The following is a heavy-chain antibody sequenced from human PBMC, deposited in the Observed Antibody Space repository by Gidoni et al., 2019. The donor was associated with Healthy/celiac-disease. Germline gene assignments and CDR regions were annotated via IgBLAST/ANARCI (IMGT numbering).Heavy chain of an antibody. CDR1: GFTVSRNY. CDR2: IYSGGST. J-gene: IGHJ4*02. CDR3: ARDLGYCSSTSC. Sequence: EVQPVETGRGLIQPGGSLRLSCAASGFTVSRNYMSWVRQAPGQGLEWVSVIYSGGSTYYADSVKGRFTISRDNSKNTLYPQMNSLRAEDTAVYYCARDLGYCSSTSCWGQGTLVTVSS. V-gene: IGHV3-53*02. D-gene: IGHD2-2*01.